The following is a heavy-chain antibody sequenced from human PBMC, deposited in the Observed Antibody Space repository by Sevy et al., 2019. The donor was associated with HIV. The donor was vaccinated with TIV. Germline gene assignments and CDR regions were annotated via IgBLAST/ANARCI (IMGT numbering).Heavy chain of an antibody. J-gene: IGHJ4*02. V-gene: IGHV3-53*01. CDR2: IYSDGTT. CDR1: GFSVSRNH. CDR3: ARRLSGAWYFDF. Sequence: GGSLRLSCAASGFSVSRNHINWVRQAPGKGQEWISVIYSDGTTQYADSVKGRFTISRDTSNNTVYLQMSSLRADDAAVYYCARRLSGAWYFDFWGQGTLVTVSS. D-gene: IGHD3-3*02.